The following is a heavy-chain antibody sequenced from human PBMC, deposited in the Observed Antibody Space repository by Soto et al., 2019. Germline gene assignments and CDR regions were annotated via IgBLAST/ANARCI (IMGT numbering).Heavy chain of an antibody. D-gene: IGHD3-3*01. CDR1: GFTFSSYG. CDR3: ARARTIFGVADAFDI. Sequence: GGSLRLSCAASGFTFSSYGMHWVRQAPGKGLEWVAVIWYDGSNKYYADSVKGRFTISRDNSKNTLYLQMNSLRAEDTAVYYCARARTIFGVADAFDIWGQGTMVTVSS. J-gene: IGHJ3*02. V-gene: IGHV3-33*08. CDR2: IWYDGSNK.